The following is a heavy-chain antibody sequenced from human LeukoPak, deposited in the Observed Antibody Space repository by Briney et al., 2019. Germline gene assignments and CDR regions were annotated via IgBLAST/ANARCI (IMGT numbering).Heavy chain of an antibody. CDR3: TTGYTSASHDGY. D-gene: IGHD2-15*01. V-gene: IGHV3-15*07. Sequence: GGSLRLSCAASGFTFSDAWMHWVRQATGKGLEWVGLIKRRTDGGTSNYAAPVKGRFAISRDDSEDTLFLQMDSLKSEDTGVYYCTTGYTSASHDGYWGQGTLVTVSS. CDR1: GFTFSDAW. J-gene: IGHJ4*02. CDR2: IKRRTDGGTS.